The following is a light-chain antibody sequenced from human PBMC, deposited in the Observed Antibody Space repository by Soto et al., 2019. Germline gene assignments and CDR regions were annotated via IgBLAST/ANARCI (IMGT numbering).Light chain of an antibody. CDR1: QSVVSNY. CDR2: GIS. CDR3: HQYGSVPRT. V-gene: IGKV3-20*01. Sequence: EIVLTQSPGTLSLSPGERATLSCRASQSVVSNYFAWFQQKPGQAPRLLIYGISSRATGIPDRFSGSGSGTDFSRTISRLEPEDFAVYYCHQYGSVPRTFGQGTKLEIK. J-gene: IGKJ2*01.